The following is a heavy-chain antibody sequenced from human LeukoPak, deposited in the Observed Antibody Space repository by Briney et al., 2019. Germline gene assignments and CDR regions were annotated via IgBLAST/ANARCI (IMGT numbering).Heavy chain of an antibody. CDR2: INQDGSEK. Sequence: GGSLRLSCAASGFTFSTYWMSWVRQAPGKGLEWVANINQDGSEKYYVDSVKGRFTISRDNAKNSLYLQMNSLRAEDTAVYYCASGDFWSGYYLNYWGQGTLVTVSS. V-gene: IGHV3-7*01. CDR3: ASGDFWSGYYLNY. CDR1: GFTFSTYW. J-gene: IGHJ4*02. D-gene: IGHD3-3*01.